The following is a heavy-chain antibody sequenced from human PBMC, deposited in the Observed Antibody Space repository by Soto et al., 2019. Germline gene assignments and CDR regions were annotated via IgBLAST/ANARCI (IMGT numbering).Heavy chain of an antibody. Sequence: GGSLSLSCAASGFPFSSYSMNWVRQAPGKGLEWDTSINSSSSYIYYADSVKGRFTSSRDNAKNSLYLQMYSLRAEDTAVYYCASYNDGNMIVVADAVDYWGQGTLVTVSS. CDR1: GFPFSSYS. V-gene: IGHV3-21*01. J-gene: IGHJ4*02. CDR2: INSSSSYI. CDR3: ASYNDGNMIVVADAVDY. D-gene: IGHD3-22*01.